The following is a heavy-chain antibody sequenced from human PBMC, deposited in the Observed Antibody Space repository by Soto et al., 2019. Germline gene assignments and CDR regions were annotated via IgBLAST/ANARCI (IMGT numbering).Heavy chain of an antibody. CDR3: ARAVAEAADFYY. Sequence: ASVKVSCKASGYTFTGYAMHWVRQAPGQRLEWMGWINAGNGNTKYSQKFQGRVTITRDTSASAAYMELSSLSSEDTAVYYCARAVAEAADFYYWGQGTLVTVS. V-gene: IGHV1-3*01. CDR2: INAGNGNT. D-gene: IGHD6-19*01. J-gene: IGHJ4*02. CDR1: GYTFTGYA.